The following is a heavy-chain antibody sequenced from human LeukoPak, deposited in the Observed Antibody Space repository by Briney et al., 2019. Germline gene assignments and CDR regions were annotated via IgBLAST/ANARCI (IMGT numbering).Heavy chain of an antibody. Sequence: QPGGSLRLSCAASGFTFDDYAMHWVRQAPGKGQEWGSLISGDGGSTYYADSVKGRFTISRDNSKNSLYLQMSSLRTEDTALYYCAKGFPTVTTGYYGMDVWGQGTTVTVSS. CDR1: GFTFDDYA. CDR3: AKGFPTVTTGYYGMDV. D-gene: IGHD4-17*01. J-gene: IGHJ6*02. CDR2: ISGDGGST. V-gene: IGHV3-43*02.